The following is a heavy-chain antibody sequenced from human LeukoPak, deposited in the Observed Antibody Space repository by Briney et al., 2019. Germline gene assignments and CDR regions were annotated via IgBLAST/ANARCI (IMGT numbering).Heavy chain of an antibody. CDR1: GYTFTGYY. CDR2: INPNSGGT. V-gene: IGHV1-2*02. Sequence: GASVKVSCKASGYTFTGYYMHWVRQAPGQGLEWMGWINPNSGGTNYAQKFQGRVTMTRDTSISTAYMELSRLRSDDTAVYYCARSRATDYYYGMDVWGQGTTVTVSS. CDR3: ARSRATDYYYGMDV. D-gene: IGHD1-14*01. J-gene: IGHJ6*02.